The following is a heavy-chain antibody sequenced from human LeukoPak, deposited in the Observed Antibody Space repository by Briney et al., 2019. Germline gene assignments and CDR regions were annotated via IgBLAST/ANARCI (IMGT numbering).Heavy chain of an antibody. V-gene: IGHV3-30*02. CDR2: IRYDGSNK. J-gene: IGHJ4*02. Sequence: GGSLRLSCVASGFTFSSYGMHWVRQAPGKGLEWVSFIRYDGSNKYYADSVKGRLTISRDNSKNTLYLQVNSLRAEDTAVYYCANQDSTEYSYYFDFWGQGTLVTVSS. CDR1: GFTFSSYG. D-gene: IGHD2/OR15-2a*01. CDR3: ANQDSTEYSYYFDF.